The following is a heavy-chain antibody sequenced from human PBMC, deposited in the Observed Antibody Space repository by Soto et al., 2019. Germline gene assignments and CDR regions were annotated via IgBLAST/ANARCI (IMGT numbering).Heavy chain of an antibody. CDR3: ARDFPCARSHQNDCFDY. CDR2: INPSGGST. J-gene: IGHJ4*02. CDR1: GYTFTSYY. D-gene: IGHD2-15*01. Sequence: ASVKVSCKASGYTFTSYYMHWVRQAPGQGLEWMGIINPSGGSTSYAQKFQGRVTMTRDTSTSTVYMELSSLRSADTAVYYCARDFPCARSHQNDCFDYWGQGTLVTVSS. V-gene: IGHV1-46*01.